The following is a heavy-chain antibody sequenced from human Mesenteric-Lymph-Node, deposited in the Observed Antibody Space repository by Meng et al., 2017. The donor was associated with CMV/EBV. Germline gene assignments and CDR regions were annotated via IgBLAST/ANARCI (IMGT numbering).Heavy chain of an antibody. CDR2: IYYSGST. Sequence: GSLRLSCTVSGGSISSYYWSWIRQPPGKGLEWIGYIYYSGSTNYNPPLKSRVTISVDTSKNQFSLKLSSVTAADTAVYYCAKYSQINYYYYGMDVWGQGTTVTVSS. CDR1: GGSISSYY. CDR3: AKYSQINYYYYGMDV. V-gene: IGHV4-59*12. D-gene: IGHD5-18*01. J-gene: IGHJ6*02.